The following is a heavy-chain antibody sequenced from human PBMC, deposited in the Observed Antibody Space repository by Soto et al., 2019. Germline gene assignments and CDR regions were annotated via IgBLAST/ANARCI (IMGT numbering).Heavy chain of an antibody. CDR1: GFNFNVAW. CDR3: TKVLALTPNEAFDI. CDR2: IKSKGGGETT. Sequence: EGQLVESGGRLVEPGGSLRLSCAASGFNFNVAWMNWVRQAPGKGLEWLGRIKSKGGGETTEYVAFVKGRFTISRDYSKNTLYLQMTSLKSEDTAVYYCTKVLALTPNEAFDIWGQGTMVTVSS. V-gene: IGHV3-15*01. J-gene: IGHJ3*02. D-gene: IGHD3-3*02.